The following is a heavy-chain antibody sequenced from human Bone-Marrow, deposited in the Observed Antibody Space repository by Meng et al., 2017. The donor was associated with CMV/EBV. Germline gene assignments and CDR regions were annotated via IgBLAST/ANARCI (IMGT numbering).Heavy chain of an antibody. D-gene: IGHD2-2*01. CDR3: AKDHAPAAMAGYWFDP. J-gene: IGHJ5*02. Sequence: GESLKISCVASGPIFSSSGMHWVRQAPGKGLEWVAFIRYDGSGKFYVDSVKGRFTISRDNSKTTLYLQMNSLRAEDTAVYYCAKDHAPAAMAGYWFDPWGQGTLVTVSS. CDR2: IRYDGSGK. V-gene: IGHV3-30*02. CDR1: GPIFSSSG.